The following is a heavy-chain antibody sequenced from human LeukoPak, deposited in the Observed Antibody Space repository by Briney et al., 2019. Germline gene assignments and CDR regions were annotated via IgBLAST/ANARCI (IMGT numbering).Heavy chain of an antibody. Sequence: GGSLRLSCAASGFTFSNYWMTWVRQAPGKGLEWVAHINQDGNKKYYVDSVKGRFTIFRDNAKNSLYLQMNSLRAEDTAVYYCAKDSAVVAARLLDYWGQGTLVTVSS. J-gene: IGHJ4*02. CDR3: AKDSAVVAARLLDY. CDR1: GFTFSNYW. D-gene: IGHD2-15*01. CDR2: INQDGNKK. V-gene: IGHV3-7*03.